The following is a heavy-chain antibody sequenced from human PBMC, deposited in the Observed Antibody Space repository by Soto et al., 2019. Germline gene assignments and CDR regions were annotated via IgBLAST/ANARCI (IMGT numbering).Heavy chain of an antibody. D-gene: IGHD5-12*01. V-gene: IGHV3-30*04. J-gene: IGHJ4*01. CDR1: GFTFRTFA. Sequence: QVQLVESGGGVVQPGRSLTLSCAASGFTFRTFAMHWVRQVPGKGLEWVAVVSYDGSYKSYADSVKGRFTISRDNSKNTLYLQLNSLRADDTAVFYCAREPWGYSGSAKHFDYWGHGPLVTVSS. CDR3: AREPWGYSGSAKHFDY. CDR2: VSYDGSYK.